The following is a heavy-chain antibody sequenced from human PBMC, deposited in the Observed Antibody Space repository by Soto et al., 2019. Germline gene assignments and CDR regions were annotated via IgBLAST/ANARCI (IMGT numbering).Heavy chain of an antibody. CDR3: ARDLGGAVAHYYFDY. CDR2: ISAYNGNT. CDR1: GYTFTSYG. Sequence: ASVKVSGKASGYTFTSYGISWVRQAPGQGLEWMGWISAYNGNTNYAQKLQGRVTMTTDTSTSTAYMELRSLRSDDTAVYYCARDLGGAVAHYYFDYWGQGTLVTVSS. D-gene: IGHD6-19*01. J-gene: IGHJ4*02. V-gene: IGHV1-18*01.